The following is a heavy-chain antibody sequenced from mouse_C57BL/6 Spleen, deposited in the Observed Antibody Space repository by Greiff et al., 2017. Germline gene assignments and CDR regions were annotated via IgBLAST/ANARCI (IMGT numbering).Heavy chain of an antibody. J-gene: IGHJ2*01. Sequence: EVQVVESGPGLVKPSQSLSLTCSVTGYSITSGYYWNWIRQFPGNKLEWMGYISYDGSNNYNPSLKNRISITRDTSKNQFFLKLNSVTTEDTATYYCASDYSNYVDYWGQGTTLTVSS. CDR1: GYSITSGYY. D-gene: IGHD2-5*01. CDR3: ASDYSNYVDY. CDR2: ISYDGSN. V-gene: IGHV3-6*01.